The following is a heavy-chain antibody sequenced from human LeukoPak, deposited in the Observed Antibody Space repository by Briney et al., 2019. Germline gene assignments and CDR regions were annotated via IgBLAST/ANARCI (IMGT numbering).Heavy chain of an antibody. CDR1: GFTFSSYS. J-gene: IGHJ4*02. Sequence: GGSLRLSCSASGFTFSSYSMNWVRQAPGKGLDWVSSISSSSSYIYYADSVKGRFTISRDNTKNSLYLQMNSLRAEDTAVYYCARENYPFDYWGQGTLVTVSS. D-gene: IGHD1-7*01. V-gene: IGHV3-21*01. CDR3: ARENYPFDY. CDR2: ISSSSSYI.